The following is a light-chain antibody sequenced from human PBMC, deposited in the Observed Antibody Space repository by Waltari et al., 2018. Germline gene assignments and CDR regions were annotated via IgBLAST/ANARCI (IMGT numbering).Light chain of an antibody. CDR1: QTIGLS. CDR2: HAS. Sequence: TVVTPSPATLSVSPGERASLSCRNSQTIGLSLAWYQQKPGQAPRLLIYHASTRATGIPARFSGSGSESEFTLTISSLQSEDVAVYYCQQYNNWPPGTFGQGTRVEI. V-gene: IGKV3-15*01. CDR3: QQYNNWPPGT. J-gene: IGKJ1*01.